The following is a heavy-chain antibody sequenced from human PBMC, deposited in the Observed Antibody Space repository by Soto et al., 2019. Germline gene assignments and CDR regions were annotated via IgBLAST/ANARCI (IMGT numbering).Heavy chain of an antibody. CDR2: INPSGGST. CDR3: ARAVAVPADFDY. CDR1: GYTFTSYY. V-gene: IGHV1-46*01. Sequence: ASVKVSCKASGYTFTSYYMHWVRQAPGQGLEWMGIINPSGGSTSYAQKFQGRVTITRDTSASTAYMEPSSLRSEDTAVYYCARAVAVPADFDYWGQGTLVTVSS. D-gene: IGHD6-19*01. J-gene: IGHJ4*02.